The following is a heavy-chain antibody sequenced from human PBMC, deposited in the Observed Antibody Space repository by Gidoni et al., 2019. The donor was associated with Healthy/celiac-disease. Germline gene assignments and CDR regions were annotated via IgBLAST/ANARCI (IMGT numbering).Heavy chain of an antibody. CDR1: GFTFSSYS. D-gene: IGHD3-22*01. J-gene: IGHJ6*02. CDR3: ARDRPHYYDSSGHPYGMDV. Sequence: EVQLVESGGGLVKPGGSLRLSCAASGFTFSSYSMNWVRQAPGKGLEWVSSISSSSSYIYYADSVKGRFTISRDNAKNSLYLQMNSLRAEDTAVYYCARDRPHYYDSSGHPYGMDVWGQGTTVTVSS. V-gene: IGHV3-21*01. CDR2: ISSSSSYI.